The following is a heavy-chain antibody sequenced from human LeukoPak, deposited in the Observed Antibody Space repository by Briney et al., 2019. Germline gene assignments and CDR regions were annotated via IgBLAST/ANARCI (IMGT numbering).Heavy chain of an antibody. V-gene: IGHV3-64*01. Sequence: PGGSLRLSCAASGFTFSVSVMHWVRQAPGKGLEYVSVISSNGGSTSCANSVKGRFTISRDNSKNTLYLQMGSLRAEGMAVYYCARGSYYDGGGYYSILYPFDYWGQGTLVTVSS. J-gene: IGHJ4*02. CDR3: ARGSYYDGGGYYSILYPFDY. CDR2: ISSNGGST. CDR1: GFTFSVSV. D-gene: IGHD3-22*01.